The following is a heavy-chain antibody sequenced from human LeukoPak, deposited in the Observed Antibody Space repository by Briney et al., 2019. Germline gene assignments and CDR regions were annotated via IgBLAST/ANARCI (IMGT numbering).Heavy chain of an antibody. J-gene: IGHJ4*02. Sequence: GGSLRLSCAASGFTFSRNWMHWVRQAPGKGLVWVSRINSDGSITNYADSVKGRFTISRDNAKNTLYLQMSSLRAEDTAVYYFAKIDAYWGQGTLVTVSS. CDR1: GFTFSRNW. CDR2: INSDGSIT. V-gene: IGHV3-74*01. CDR3: AKIDAY.